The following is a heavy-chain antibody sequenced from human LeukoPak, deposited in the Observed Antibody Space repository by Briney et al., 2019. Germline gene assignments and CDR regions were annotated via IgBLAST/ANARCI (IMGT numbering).Heavy chain of an antibody. CDR3: ARASLRYSSSWGFDP. CDR1: GGTFSSYA. CDR2: IIPIFGTA. Sequence: GSSVKVSCKASGGTFSSYAISWVRQAPGQRLEWMGGIIPIFGTANYAQKFQGRVTITTDESTSTAYMELSSLRSEDTAVYYCARASLRYSSSWGFDPWGQGTLVTVSS. J-gene: IGHJ5*02. D-gene: IGHD6-13*01. V-gene: IGHV1-69*05.